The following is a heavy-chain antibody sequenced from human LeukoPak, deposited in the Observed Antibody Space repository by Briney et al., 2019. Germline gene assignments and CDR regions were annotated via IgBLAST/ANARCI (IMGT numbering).Heavy chain of an antibody. J-gene: IGHJ4*02. V-gene: IGHV3-23*01. CDR2: MSGGDNT. Sequence: GGSLRLSCVASGFTFSSYAMNWVRQAPGKGLEWVSGMSGGDNTYYADSVKGRFTISRDNSKNTLYLHMNSLRAEDTAVYYCAKDRGRWISMVRGVSFDYWGQGTLVTVSS. D-gene: IGHD3-10*01. CDR3: AKDRGRWISMVRGVSFDY. CDR1: GFTFSSYA.